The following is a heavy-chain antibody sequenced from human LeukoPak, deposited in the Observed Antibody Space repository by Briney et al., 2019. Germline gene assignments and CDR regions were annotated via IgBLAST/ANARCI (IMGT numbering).Heavy chain of an antibody. V-gene: IGHV3-30-3*01. CDR2: ISYDGSNK. J-gene: IGHJ4*02. Sequence: GGSLRLSCAASGFTFSSYAMHWVRQAPGKGLEWVAVISYDGSNKYYVDSVKGRFTISRDNSKNTLYLQMNSLRAEDTAVYYCARVGSSGPYAFDYWGRGTLVTVSS. D-gene: IGHD3-22*01. CDR1: GFTFSSYA. CDR3: ARVGSSGPYAFDY.